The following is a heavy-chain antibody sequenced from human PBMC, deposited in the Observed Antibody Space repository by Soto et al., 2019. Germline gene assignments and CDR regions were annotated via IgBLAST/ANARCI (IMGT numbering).Heavy chain of an antibody. V-gene: IGHV4-39*01. D-gene: IGHD3-22*01. CDR1: GGSISSSSYY. CDR3: GKKRVKGSDSSGRDV. Sequence: SETLSLTCTVSGGSISSSSYYWGWIRQPPGKGLEWIGSIYYSGSTYYNPSLKSRVTISVDTSKNQFSLKLSSVTAADTAVYYCGKKRVKGSDSSGRDVGGKGTRATFPS. J-gene: IGHJ6*04. CDR2: IYYSGST.